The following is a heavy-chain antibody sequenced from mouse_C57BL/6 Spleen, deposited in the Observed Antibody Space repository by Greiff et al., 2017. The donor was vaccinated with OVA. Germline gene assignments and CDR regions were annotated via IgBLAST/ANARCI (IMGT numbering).Heavy chain of an antibody. CDR1: GYTFTSYW. J-gene: IGHJ3*01. Sequence: VQLQQSGAELVKPGASVKLSCKASGYTFTSYWMHWVKQRPGQGLEWIGMIHPNSGSTNYNEKFKSKATLTVDKSSSTAYMQLSSLTSEDSAVYYCARIYYDYPAWFAYWGQGTLVTVSA. CDR3: ARIYYDYPAWFAY. CDR2: IHPNSGST. V-gene: IGHV1-64*01. D-gene: IGHD2-4*01.